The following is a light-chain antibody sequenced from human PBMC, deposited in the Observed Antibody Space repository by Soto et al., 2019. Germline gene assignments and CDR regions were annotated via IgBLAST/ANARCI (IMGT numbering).Light chain of an antibody. Sequence: DVLMTQSPLSLPVTLGQPASISCTCSQSLVNSDGDTYLSWYQLRPGQSPRPLIYKVSNRDSGVPDRFSGSASGIDFTLKISRVEAEDVGVYYCMQGTYWPTFGQGTKVEIK. CDR1: QSLVNSDGDTY. CDR2: KVS. V-gene: IGKV2-30*01. CDR3: MQGTYWPT. J-gene: IGKJ2*01.